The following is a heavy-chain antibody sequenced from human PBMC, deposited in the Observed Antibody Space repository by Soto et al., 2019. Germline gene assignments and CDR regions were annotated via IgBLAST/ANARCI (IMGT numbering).Heavy chain of an antibody. CDR2: IFYGGNT. CDR3: KRHAIIPKLQYGMDV. V-gene: IGHV4-59*02. D-gene: IGHD1-1*01. J-gene: IGHJ6*02. Sequence: SETLSLTCTVSGGSVSGYYWSWIRQPPGKGLEWIGYIFYGGNTLYSPSLQSRVTVSIDTSKNQLYLKLSSMTAADTAVYYCKRHAIIPKLQYGMDVWGQGASVTVYS. CDR1: GGSVSGYY.